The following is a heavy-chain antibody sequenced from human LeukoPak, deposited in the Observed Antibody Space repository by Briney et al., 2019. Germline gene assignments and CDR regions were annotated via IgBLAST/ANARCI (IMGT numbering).Heavy chain of an antibody. CDR3: ARDRYNNWFDP. J-gene: IGHJ5*02. CDR2: INPKSGDP. Sequence: ASVKVSCKTSGYRFTGYYMHWVRQAPGQGLEWMGWINPKSGDPIYVQKFQGRVTLTRDTSIDTVYLELSSLKSDDTAVYYCARDRYNNWFDPWGQGTLVTVSS. D-gene: IGHD3-9*01. V-gene: IGHV1-2*02. CDR1: GYRFTGYY.